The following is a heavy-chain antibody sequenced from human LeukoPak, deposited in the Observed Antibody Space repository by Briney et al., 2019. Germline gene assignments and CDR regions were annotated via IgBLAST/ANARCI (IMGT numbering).Heavy chain of an antibody. V-gene: IGHV1-2*02. CDR3: ARDKGPWAAAAVDY. CDR1: GYTFTSYY. J-gene: IGHJ4*02. D-gene: IGHD6-13*01. CDR2: INPNSGGT. Sequence: ASVKVSCKASGYTFTSYYMHWVRQAPGQGLEWMGWINPNSGGTNYAQKFQGRVTMTRDTSISTAYMELSKLRSDDTAVYYCARDKGPWAAAAVDYWGQGTLVTVSS.